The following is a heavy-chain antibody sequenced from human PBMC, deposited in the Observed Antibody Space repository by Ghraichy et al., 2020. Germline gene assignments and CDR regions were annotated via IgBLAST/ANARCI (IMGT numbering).Heavy chain of an antibody. CDR2: IKRDGSEN. Sequence: GGSLRLSCTASGFTFPTYWMTWVRQAPGKGLEWVASIKRDGSENYFVNSVKGRFTVSRDNAKNSLYLQMNTLRAEDTAVYSCARCHQGSGTYNDYYCYGMDVWGQGTTVTVSS. J-gene: IGHJ6*02. V-gene: IGHV3-7*03. D-gene: IGHD3-10*01. CDR1: GFTFPTYW. CDR3: ARCHQGSGTYNDYYCYGMDV.